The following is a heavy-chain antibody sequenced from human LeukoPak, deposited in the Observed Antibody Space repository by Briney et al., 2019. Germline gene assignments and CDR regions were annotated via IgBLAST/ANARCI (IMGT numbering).Heavy chain of an antibody. V-gene: IGHV3-48*01. CDR2: ISSSSSTT. Sequence: PGGSLRLSCAASGFSFSVFSMSWVRQAPGKGLECVSYISSSSSTTYYADSVKGRFTISRDNAKNSLYLQMNSLRAEDTAVYYCARDGYCSGGSCYVFDCWGQGTLVTVSS. CDR3: ARDGYCSGGSCYVFDC. J-gene: IGHJ4*02. D-gene: IGHD2-15*01. CDR1: GFSFSVFS.